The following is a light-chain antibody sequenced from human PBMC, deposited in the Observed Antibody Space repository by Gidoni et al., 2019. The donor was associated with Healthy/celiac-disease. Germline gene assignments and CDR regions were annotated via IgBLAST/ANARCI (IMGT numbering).Light chain of an antibody. J-gene: IGKJ2*01. CDR2: KAS. Sequence: DIQMTPSPSTLSASVGDRVTITCRASQSISRWLDWYQQKPGKAPKLLIYKASSLESGVPSRFSGSGSGTEFSLTLRSLQPDDFATYYCQQYNSYLYTFGQGTKLEIK. CDR3: QQYNSYLYT. CDR1: QSISRW. V-gene: IGKV1-5*03.